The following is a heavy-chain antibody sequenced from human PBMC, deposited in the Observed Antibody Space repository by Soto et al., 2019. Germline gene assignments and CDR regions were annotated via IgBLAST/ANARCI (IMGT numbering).Heavy chain of an antibody. D-gene: IGHD2-15*01. CDR1: GGTFSSYA. J-gene: IGHJ6*02. Sequence: ASVKVSCKASGGTFSSYAISWVRQAPGQGLEWMGGIIPIFGTANYAQKFQGRVTITADESTSTAYMELSSLRSEDTAVYYCARIRRLGYCSGGSCYGGGRDYYYYGMDVWGQGTTVTVSS. CDR2: IIPIFGTA. V-gene: IGHV1-69*13. CDR3: ARIRRLGYCSGGSCYGGGRDYYYYGMDV.